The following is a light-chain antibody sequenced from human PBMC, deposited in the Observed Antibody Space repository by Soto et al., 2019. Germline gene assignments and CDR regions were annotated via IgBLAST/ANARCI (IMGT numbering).Light chain of an antibody. CDR3: QQYGSSPRT. V-gene: IGKV3-20*01. CDR1: QSVSSSY. J-gene: IGKJ1*01. CDR2: GAS. Sequence: EIVLMQSPGTLSLSPGERATLSCRASQSVSSSYLAWYQQKPGQAPRLLIYGASSRATGIPDRFSGSGSGTEFTLTISRLEPEDFAMYYCQQYGSSPRTFGQGTKVEIK.